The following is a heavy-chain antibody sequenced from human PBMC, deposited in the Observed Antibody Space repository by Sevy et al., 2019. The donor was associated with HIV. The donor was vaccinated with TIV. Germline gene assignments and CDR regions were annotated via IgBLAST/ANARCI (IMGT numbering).Heavy chain of an antibody. V-gene: IGHV3-21*01. CDR2: ISSSSSSDI. D-gene: IGHD4-17*01. J-gene: IGHJ4*02. CDR3: ARVRIAFDNGDYEIPFDY. CDR1: GFTFTRDD. Sequence: GGSLRLSCAASGFTFTRDDMNWVRQAPGKGLEWVSSISSSSSSDIYYADSVKGRFTISRDNAKNSLYLQMNSLRAEDTAVYYCARVRIAFDNGDYEIPFDYWGQGTLVTVSS.